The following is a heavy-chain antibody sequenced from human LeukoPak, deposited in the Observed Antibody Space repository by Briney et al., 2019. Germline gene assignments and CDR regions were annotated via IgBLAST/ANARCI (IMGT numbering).Heavy chain of an antibody. D-gene: IGHD6-19*01. Sequence: SETLALTCTVSGGSISGYYCSWIRQPPGEGLEWIGQISYSGLTRYNPALESRVTISVDTSKNQISVNLNSVTAADTAFYYCARHRAIAGPFDHWGQGTQVTVSS. CDR2: ISYSGLT. V-gene: IGHV4-59*08. J-gene: IGHJ4*02. CDR3: ARHRAIAGPFDH. CDR1: GGSISGYY.